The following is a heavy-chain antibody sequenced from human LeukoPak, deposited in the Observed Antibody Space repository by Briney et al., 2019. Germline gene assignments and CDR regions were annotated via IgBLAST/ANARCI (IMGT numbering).Heavy chain of an antibody. Sequence: PGRSLRLSCAASGFTFSSYGMHWVRQAPGKGLEWVAVIWYDGSNKYYADSVKGRFTISGDNSKNTLYLQMNSLRAEDTAVYYCARVRGYSGYDHPFDYWGQGTLVTVSS. CDR1: GFTFSSYG. D-gene: IGHD5-12*01. CDR3: ARVRGYSGYDHPFDY. V-gene: IGHV3-33*01. CDR2: IWYDGSNK. J-gene: IGHJ4*02.